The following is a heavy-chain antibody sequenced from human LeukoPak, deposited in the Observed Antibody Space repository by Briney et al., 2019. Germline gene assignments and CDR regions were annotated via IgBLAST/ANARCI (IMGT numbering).Heavy chain of an antibody. V-gene: IGHV4-30-4*07. CDR3: AALLRHDYYYYYMDV. CDR1: GGSISSGGYS. J-gene: IGHJ6*03. Sequence: SETLSLTCAVSGGSISSGGYSWSWIRQTPGKGLEWIAYIHDSGSTYYNPSLKSRVSISIDTSKNQFSLKLNSVTAADTAVYYCAALLRHDYYYYYMDVWGKGTTVTVSS. CDR2: IHDSGST. D-gene: IGHD3-10*01.